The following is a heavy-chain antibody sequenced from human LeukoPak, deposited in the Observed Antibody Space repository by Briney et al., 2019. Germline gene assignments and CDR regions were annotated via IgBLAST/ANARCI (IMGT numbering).Heavy chain of an antibody. CDR1: GGSINGYF. V-gene: IGHV4-59*01. J-gene: IGHJ5*02. Sequence: SETLSLTCTVSGGSINGYFWTWIRQPPGKGLEWIGYISDSGSTNYNPSLKSRVTLSVDSSNTEFSLRLNSVTAADTVVYYCARVFRGAVTSNWFDPWGQGTPVTVSS. CDR2: ISDSGST. D-gene: IGHD4-17*01. CDR3: ARVFRGAVTSNWFDP.